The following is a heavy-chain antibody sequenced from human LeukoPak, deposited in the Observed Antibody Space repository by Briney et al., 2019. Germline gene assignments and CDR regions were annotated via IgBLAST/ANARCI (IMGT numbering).Heavy chain of an antibody. V-gene: IGHV3-23*01. CDR3: AKARFGKGPYGSGSYDY. CDR2: ISVGGGDT. Sequence: GGSLRLSCEASGFIFSSYVMGWVRQAPGKGLEWVSSISVGGGDTFIADSVKGRFTITRENSMDTLYLQMMGLRAEDTAVYYCAKARFGKGPYGSGSYDYWGQGTLVTVSS. CDR1: GFIFSSYV. J-gene: IGHJ4*02. D-gene: IGHD3-10*01.